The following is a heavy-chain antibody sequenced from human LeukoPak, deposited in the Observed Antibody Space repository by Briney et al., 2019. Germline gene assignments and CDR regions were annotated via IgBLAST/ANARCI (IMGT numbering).Heavy chain of an antibody. CDR1: GFTFSSYG. CDR2: ISYDGSNK. V-gene: IGHV3-30*18. D-gene: IGHD4-11*01. J-gene: IGHJ2*01. Sequence: PGGSLRLSCAASGFTFSSYGMHWVRQAPGKGLEWVAVISYDGSNKYYADSVKGRFTISRDNSKNTLYLQMNSLRAEDTAVYYCAKPTVGWYFDLWGRGTLVTVSS. CDR3: AKPTVGWYFDL.